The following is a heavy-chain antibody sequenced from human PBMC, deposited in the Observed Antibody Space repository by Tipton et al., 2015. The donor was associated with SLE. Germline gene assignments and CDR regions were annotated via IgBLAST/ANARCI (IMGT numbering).Heavy chain of an antibody. Sequence: LRLSCAVYGGSFSGYYWSWIRQPPGKGLEWIGYIYYSGSTNYNPSLKSRVTISVDTSKNQFSLKLSSVTAADTAVYYCARARHITAFDIWGQGTMVTVSS. CDR2: IYYSGST. D-gene: IGHD2-21*01. J-gene: IGHJ3*02. CDR1: GGSFSGYY. CDR3: ARARHITAFDI. V-gene: IGHV4-59*01.